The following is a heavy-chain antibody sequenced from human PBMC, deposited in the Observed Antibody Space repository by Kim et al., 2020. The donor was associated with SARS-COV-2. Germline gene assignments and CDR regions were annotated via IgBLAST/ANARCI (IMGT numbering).Heavy chain of an antibody. J-gene: IGHJ6*03. D-gene: IGHD3-3*01. V-gene: IGHV1-8*01. CDR3: ARATLVRRITIFEVVTRNYYYYMDV. Sequence: ASVKVSCKASGYTFTSYDINWVRQATGQGLEWMGWMNHNSGNTGYAQKFQGRVTMTRNTSISTAYMELSSLRSEDTAVYYCARATLVRRITIFEVVTRNYYYYMDVWGKGTTVTVSS. CDR2: MNHNSGNT. CDR1: GYTFTSYD.